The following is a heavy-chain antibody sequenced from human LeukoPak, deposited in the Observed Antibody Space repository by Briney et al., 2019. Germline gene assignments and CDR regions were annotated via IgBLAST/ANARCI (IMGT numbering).Heavy chain of an antibody. J-gene: IGHJ4*02. CDR1: GGSISSGGYY. V-gene: IGHV4-30-2*01. D-gene: IGHD4-17*01. Sequence: SQTLSLTCTVSGGSISSGGYYWSWIRQPPGKGLEWIGYIYHSGSTYYNPSLKSRVTISVDTSKNQFSLKLSSVTAADTAVYYCARDYGLRSPYFDYWGQGTLVTVSS. CDR3: ARDYGLRSPYFDY. CDR2: IYHSGST.